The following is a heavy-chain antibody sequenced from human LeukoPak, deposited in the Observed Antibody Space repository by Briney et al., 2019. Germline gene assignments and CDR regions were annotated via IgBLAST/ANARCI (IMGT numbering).Heavy chain of an antibody. J-gene: IGHJ5*02. V-gene: IGHV3-30*18. CDR3: AKAPRIRFGNWFDP. CDR1: GFTFSSYG. CDR2: ISYDGSNK. D-gene: IGHD3-16*01. Sequence: GRSLRLSCAASGFTFSSYGMHWVRQAPGKGLEWVAVISYDGSNKYYADSVKGRFTISRDNSKNTLYLQMNSLRAEDTAVYYCAKAPRIRFGNWFDPWGQGTLVTVSS.